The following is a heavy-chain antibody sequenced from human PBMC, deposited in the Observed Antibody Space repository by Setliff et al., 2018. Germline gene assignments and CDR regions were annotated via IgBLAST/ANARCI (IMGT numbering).Heavy chain of an antibody. CDR3: ARGKNGSRQLVVLGWFDP. D-gene: IGHD3-22*01. J-gene: IGHJ5*02. CDR1: GGSFSGYY. Sequence: PSETLSLTCAVYGGSFSGYYWSWIRQPPGXGLEXIXXXXXXXXXXXNPSLKSRXXISVDTSKNQFSLKLSSVTAADTAVYYCARGKNGSRQLVVLGWFDPWGQGTLVTVSS. CDR2: XXXXXXX. V-gene: IGHV4-34*01.